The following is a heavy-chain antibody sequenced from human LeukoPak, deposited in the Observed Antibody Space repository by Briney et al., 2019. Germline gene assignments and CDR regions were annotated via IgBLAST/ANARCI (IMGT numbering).Heavy chain of an antibody. J-gene: IGHJ5*02. CDR3: ARHGGYDYYDSSASGWFDP. V-gene: IGHV4-59*08. Sequence: GSLRLSCAASGFTFSSYAMSWIRQPPGKGLEWIGYIYYSGSTNYNPSLKSRVTISVDTSKNQFSLKLSSVTAADTAVYYCARHGGYDYYDSSASGWFDPWGQGTLVTVSS. CDR1: GFTFSSYA. D-gene: IGHD3-22*01. CDR2: IYYSGST.